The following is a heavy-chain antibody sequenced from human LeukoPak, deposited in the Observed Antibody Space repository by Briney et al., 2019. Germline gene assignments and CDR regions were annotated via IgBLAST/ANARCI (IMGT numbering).Heavy chain of an antibody. CDR3: ARVPTMAATGYYYYYGMDV. CDR1: GGSISNGGYY. CDR2: IYNSGNT. V-gene: IGHV4-31*03. D-gene: IGHD6-13*01. J-gene: IGHJ6*02. Sequence: PSETLSLTCTVSGGSISNGGYYWSWVRQHPGKGLEWIGYIYNSGNTNYNPSLNSRLTISVDTSKSQFSLKLTSVTAADTAVYHCARVPTMAATGYYYYYGMDVWGQGTTVTVSS.